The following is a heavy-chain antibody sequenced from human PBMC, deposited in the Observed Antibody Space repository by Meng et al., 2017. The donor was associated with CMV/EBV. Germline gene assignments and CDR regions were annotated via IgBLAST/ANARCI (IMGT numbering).Heavy chain of an antibody. Sequence: ASVKVSCKTSGYTFTRFHMHWVRQAPGQGLEWMGKIIPSSGSTTYAPRFQGRVTMTRDTSTSTVYMELNSLRSEDTAVYYCARNVGGDFWGQGTLATVSS. J-gene: IGHJ4*02. V-gene: IGHV1-46*01. CDR2: IIPSSGST. CDR1: GYTFTRFH. CDR3: ARNVGGDF. D-gene: IGHD1-26*01.